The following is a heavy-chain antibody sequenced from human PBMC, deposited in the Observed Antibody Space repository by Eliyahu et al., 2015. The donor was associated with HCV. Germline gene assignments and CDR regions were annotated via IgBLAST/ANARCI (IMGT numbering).Heavy chain of an antibody. Sequence: QLQLQESGSGLVKPSQTLSLTCAVSGGSISSGGYSWSWIRQPPGKGLEWIGYIYHSGSTYYNPSLKSRVTISVDRSKNQFSLKLSSVTAADTAVYYCARGVGYGDYFGGWFDPWGQGTLVTVSS. V-gene: IGHV4-30-2*01. CDR3: ARGVGYGDYFGGWFDP. CDR2: IYHSGST. CDR1: GGSISSGGYS. D-gene: IGHD4-17*01. J-gene: IGHJ5*02.